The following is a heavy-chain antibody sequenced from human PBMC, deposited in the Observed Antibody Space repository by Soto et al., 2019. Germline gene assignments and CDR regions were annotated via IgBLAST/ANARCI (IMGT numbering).Heavy chain of an antibody. CDR1: GYSFTSYW. D-gene: IGHD2-15*01. V-gene: IGHV5-51*01. CDR2: IYPGDSDT. Sequence: PGESLKISCKGSGYSFTSYWIGWVRQMPGKGLEWMGIIYPGDSDTRYSPSFQGQVTISADKSISTAYLQWSSLKASDTAMYYCARQRAVCSGGSCLYYYGMDVWGQGTTVTVSS. CDR3: ARQRAVCSGGSCLYYYGMDV. J-gene: IGHJ6*02.